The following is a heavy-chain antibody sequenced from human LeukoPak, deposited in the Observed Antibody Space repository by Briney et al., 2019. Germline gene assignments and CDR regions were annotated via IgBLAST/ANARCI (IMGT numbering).Heavy chain of an antibody. CDR1: GFTFSNAW. J-gene: IGHJ4*02. CDR2: IKSKTDGATT. CDR3: TTGNYGSRSSAFEY. Sequence: GSPRLSCAASGFTFSNAWMSWVCQAPGKGLEWVGRIKSKTDGATTDYAASVKGRFTISRDDSKNTLYLQMNSLKTEDTAVYYCTTGNYGSRSSAFEYWAQGHLVTVSS. V-gene: IGHV3-15*01. D-gene: IGHD3-10*01.